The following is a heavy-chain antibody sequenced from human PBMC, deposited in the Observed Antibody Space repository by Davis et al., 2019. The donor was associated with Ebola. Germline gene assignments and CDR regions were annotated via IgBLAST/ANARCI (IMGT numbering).Heavy chain of an antibody. V-gene: IGHV3-7*03. D-gene: IGHD6-19*01. Sequence: GESLKISCAASGFTFSSYWMSWVRQAPGKGLEWVANIKQDGSEKYYVDSVKGRFTISRDNAKNSLYLQMNSLRAEDTAVYYCARPLWQWLVTHWGQGTLVTVSS. CDR2: IKQDGSEK. CDR1: GFTFSSYW. CDR3: ARPLWQWLVTH. J-gene: IGHJ4*02.